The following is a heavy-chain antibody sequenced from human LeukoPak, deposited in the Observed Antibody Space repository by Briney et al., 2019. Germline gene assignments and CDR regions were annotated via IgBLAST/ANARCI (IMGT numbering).Heavy chain of an antibody. J-gene: IGHJ4*02. CDR2: IRYDGSMK. CDR3: AKDSIQGDTALDY. V-gene: IGHV3-30*02. CDR1: GFTFSNYG. Sequence: GGSLRLSCAASGFTFSNYGMHWVRQAPGKGLEWLAFIRYDGSMKYYADSVKGRFTISRDNSRNTLYMQMNSLRAEGTAVYYCAKDSIQGDTALDYWGQGTLVTVSS. D-gene: IGHD5-18*01.